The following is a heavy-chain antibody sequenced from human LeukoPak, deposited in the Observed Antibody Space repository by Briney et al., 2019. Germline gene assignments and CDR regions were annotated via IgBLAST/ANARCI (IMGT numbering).Heavy chain of an antibody. V-gene: IGHV4-39*01. Sequence: SETLSLTCTVSGGSISSSNYYWGWIRQPPGKGLEWIGSIYYSGSTYYNPSLKSRVTISVDTSKNQFSLKLSSVTAADTALYYCARSFYNVALDYWGQGTLVTVSS. D-gene: IGHD3-10*01. J-gene: IGHJ4*02. CDR3: ARSFYNVALDY. CDR1: GGSISSSNYY. CDR2: IYYSGST.